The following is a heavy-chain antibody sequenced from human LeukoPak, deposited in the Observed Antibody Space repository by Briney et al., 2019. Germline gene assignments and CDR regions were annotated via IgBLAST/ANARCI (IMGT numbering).Heavy chain of an antibody. Sequence: PGGSPRLSCAASEFTFSDYYMSWIRQAPGKGLEWLSYISSSGNTIYYADSVKGRFTISRDNARNSLHLHMTSLRAEDTAVYYCARALGYSSGYYFDYWGQGTLVTVSS. CDR1: EFTFSDYY. CDR2: ISSSGNTI. D-gene: IGHD5-18*01. J-gene: IGHJ4*02. CDR3: ARALGYSSGYYFDY. V-gene: IGHV3-11*01.